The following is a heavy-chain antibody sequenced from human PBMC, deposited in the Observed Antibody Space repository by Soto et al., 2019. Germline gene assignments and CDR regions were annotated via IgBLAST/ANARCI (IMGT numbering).Heavy chain of an antibody. Sequence: LRLSCAASGFTFSMSAMSWVRQAPGKGLEWVSTTGLNGRTTYYADSVKGRFAVSRDNSKNTLHLQMNSLRAEDTAVYYCAAVHSTSRSFDYWGQGTLVTVSS. CDR3: AAVHSTSRSFDY. D-gene: IGHD2-2*01. J-gene: IGHJ4*02. CDR2: TGLNGRTT. V-gene: IGHV3-23*01. CDR1: GFTFSMSA.